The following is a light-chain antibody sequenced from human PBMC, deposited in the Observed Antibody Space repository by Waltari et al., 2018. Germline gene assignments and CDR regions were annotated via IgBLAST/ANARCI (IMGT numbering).Light chain of an antibody. Sequence: DIQMTQSPSSVSAYVGDRVTITCRASQGISSWLAWYQQKPGKAPNLLFYAASTLKSGVPSMFSGGGSCTDFSLTISSLQPEDSATYDCQQANSFPRTFGQGTKVEIK. CDR3: QQANSFPRT. CDR1: QGISSW. CDR2: AAS. V-gene: IGKV1D-12*01. J-gene: IGKJ1*01.